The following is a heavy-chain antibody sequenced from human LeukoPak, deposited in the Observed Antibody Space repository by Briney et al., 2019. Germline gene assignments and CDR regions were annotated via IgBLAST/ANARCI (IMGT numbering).Heavy chain of an antibody. Sequence: PGGSLRLSCAASGFTFSTFAMIWVRQPPGKGLEWVSSIFPSGGEIHYADSVRGRFTISRDNSKSTLSLQMNSLRSEDTAVYYCATVLQTHIDYWGQGTLVTVSS. D-gene: IGHD3-10*01. CDR2: IFPSGGEI. CDR1: GFTFSTFA. J-gene: IGHJ4*02. V-gene: IGHV3-23*01. CDR3: ATVLQTHIDY.